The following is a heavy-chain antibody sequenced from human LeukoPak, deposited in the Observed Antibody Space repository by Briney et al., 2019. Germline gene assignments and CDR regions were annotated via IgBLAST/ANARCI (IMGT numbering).Heavy chain of an antibody. D-gene: IGHD2-15*01. V-gene: IGHV3-23*01. CDR2: ITGSGTTT. J-gene: IGHJ4*02. CDR1: GFTFSDYY. Sequence: GGSLRLSCAASGFTFSDYYMSWVRQAPGKGLGCVSSITGSGTTTYYADSVKGRFTISTDNSKNTLYLQMNSLRAEDTAVYYCVKGRYCSASSCYNWGGFDYWGQGTLVTVSS. CDR3: VKGRYCSASSCYNWGGFDY.